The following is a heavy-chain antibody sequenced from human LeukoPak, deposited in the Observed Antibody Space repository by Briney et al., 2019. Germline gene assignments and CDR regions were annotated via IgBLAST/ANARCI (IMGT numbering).Heavy chain of an antibody. D-gene: IGHD4-17*01. CDR2: INPNSGGT. CDR3: ARASYGDYACVDY. V-gene: IGHV1-2*02. CDR1: GYTFTGYY. Sequence: GASVKVSCKASGYTFTGYYMHWVRQAPGQGLEWMGWINPNSGGTNYAQKFQGRVTMTRDTSISTAYMELSRLRSDDTAVYYCARASYGDYACVDYWGQGTLVTVSS. J-gene: IGHJ4*02.